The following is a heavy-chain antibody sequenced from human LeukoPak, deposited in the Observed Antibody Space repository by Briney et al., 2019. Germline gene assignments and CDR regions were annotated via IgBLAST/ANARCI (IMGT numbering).Heavy chain of an antibody. CDR1: GFTFSTFA. J-gene: IGHJ4*02. CDR3: AKVGRYGDYVANYFDY. D-gene: IGHD4-17*01. CDR2: IFPSGGEI. Sequence: GGSLRLSCAASGFTFSTFAMIWVRQPPGKGLEWVSSIFPSGGEIHYADSVRGRFTISRDNSKNTLYLQMNSLRAEDTAVYYCAKVGRYGDYVANYFDYWGQGTLVTVSS. V-gene: IGHV3-23*01.